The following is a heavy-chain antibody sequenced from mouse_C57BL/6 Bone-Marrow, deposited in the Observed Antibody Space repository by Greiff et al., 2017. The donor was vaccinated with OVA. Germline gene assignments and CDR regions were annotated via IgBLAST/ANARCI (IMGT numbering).Heavy chain of an antibody. D-gene: IGHD2-5*01. Sequence: QVQLQQSGAELARPGASVKLSCKASGYTFTSYGISWVKQRTGQGLEWIGEIYPRSGNTYYNEKFKGKATLTADKSSSTAYMELRRLTSEDSAVXFCARGDYSKGFDYWGQGTTLTVSS. CDR2: IYPRSGNT. CDR1: GYTFTSYG. J-gene: IGHJ2*01. CDR3: ARGDYSKGFDY. V-gene: IGHV1-81*01.